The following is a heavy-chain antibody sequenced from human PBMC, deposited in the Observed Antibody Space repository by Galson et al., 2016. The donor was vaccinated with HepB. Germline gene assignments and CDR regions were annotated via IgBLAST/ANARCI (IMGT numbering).Heavy chain of an antibody. D-gene: IGHD1-20*01. Sequence: SLRLSCAASGFSFSRYGMHWARQAPGRGLEWVAVIWHDGSNKYYGDSVEGRFTISRDNSQNTVFLQMNSLRIEDTGIYYCVRDGRIHTWNDGDYWGQGTMVTVSS. CDR2: IWHDGSNK. CDR3: VRDGRIHTWNDGDY. J-gene: IGHJ4*02. V-gene: IGHV3-33*01. CDR1: GFSFSRYG.